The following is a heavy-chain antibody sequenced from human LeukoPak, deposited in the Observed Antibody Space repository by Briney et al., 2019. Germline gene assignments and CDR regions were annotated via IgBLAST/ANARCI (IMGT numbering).Heavy chain of an antibody. Sequence: PSETLSRNYTGPGGSITSYYWRCIRQPPGKGVVWLGYIHYSGITNYNPSLKSRVTISVDTSKNQFSLKLSSVTAADTAVYYCARGVNHYYDSSGYWVHFDYWGQGSLVTVSS. CDR2: IHYSGIT. CDR1: GGSITSYY. J-gene: IGHJ4*02. CDR3: ARGVNHYYDSSGYWVHFDY. D-gene: IGHD3-22*01. V-gene: IGHV4-59*01.